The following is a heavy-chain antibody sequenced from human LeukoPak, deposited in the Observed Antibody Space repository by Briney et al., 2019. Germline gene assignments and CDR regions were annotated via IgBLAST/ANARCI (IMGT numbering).Heavy chain of an antibody. CDR3: ARTYSSGWFYY. CDR2: ISSSGSTI. J-gene: IGHJ4*02. V-gene: IGHV3-11*01. Sequence: GGSLRLSCAASGFTFSDYYMSWIRQAPGKGLEWVSYISSSGSTIYYADAVKGRFTISRDNAKNPLYLQMNSLRVEDTAVYYCARTYSSGWFYYWGQGTLVTVSS. CDR1: GFTFSDYY. D-gene: IGHD6-19*01.